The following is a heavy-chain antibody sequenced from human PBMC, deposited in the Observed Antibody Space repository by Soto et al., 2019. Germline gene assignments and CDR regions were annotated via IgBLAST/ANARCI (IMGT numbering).Heavy chain of an antibody. CDR1: GYSFTSLD. Sequence: GASVKVSCKASGYSFTSLDINWVRQTTGQGLEWMGWMQPSSGRTGYAQKFQGRVTMPRDTSINTAYMELSSLTSDDTAFYYCARGVTAGVDYWGQGTLVTVSS. CDR3: ARGVTAGVDY. D-gene: IGHD1-26*01. V-gene: IGHV1-8*01. J-gene: IGHJ4*02. CDR2: MQPSSGRT.